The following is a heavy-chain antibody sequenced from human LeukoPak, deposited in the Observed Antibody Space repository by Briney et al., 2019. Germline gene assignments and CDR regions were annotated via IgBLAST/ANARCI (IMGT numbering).Heavy chain of an antibody. V-gene: IGHV4-39*01. J-gene: IGHJ4*02. CDR3: AGQGGATNRLDY. Sequence: PSETLSLTCTVSGGSISSSSYYWDWIRQPPGKGLEWIGDIYYGGSTYYNPSLKSRVTISVDTSKNQFSLKLSSVTATDTAVYYCAGQGGATNRLDYWGQGTLVTVSS. D-gene: IGHD5-24*01. CDR2: IYYGGST. CDR1: GGSISSSSYY.